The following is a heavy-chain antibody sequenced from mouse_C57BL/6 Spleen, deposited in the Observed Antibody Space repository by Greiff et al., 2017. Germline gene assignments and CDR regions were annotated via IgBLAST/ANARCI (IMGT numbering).Heavy chain of an antibody. J-gene: IGHJ2*01. CDR3: ARSHSNYFDD. CDR1: GFTFSSYA. Sequence: EVKLQESGGGLVKPGGSLKLSCAASGFTFSSYAMSWVRQTPEKRLEWVATISDGGSYTYYPDNVKGRFTISKDNAKNNLYLQLSHLKSEDTAMYYCARSHSNYFDDWGQGTTLTVST. CDR2: ISDGGSYT. V-gene: IGHV5-4*03. D-gene: IGHD2-5*01.